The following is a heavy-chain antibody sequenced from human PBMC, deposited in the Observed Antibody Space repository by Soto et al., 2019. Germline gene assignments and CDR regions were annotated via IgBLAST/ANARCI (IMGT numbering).Heavy chain of an antibody. J-gene: IGHJ4*02. V-gene: IGHV5-51*07. CDR1: ANDFIIYW. D-gene: IGHD2-2*01. CDR2: IYPGDSET. CDR3: ARHAGYCSTTTCSHNEY. Sequence: PGESMKISCCVAANDFIIYWIAWVHEMAGKGLEWMGIIYPGDSETIYSPSFHGQVTISANKSIDTAYLQWSSLKASDTATYYCARHAGYCSTTTCSHNEYWRQGTQVSVSS.